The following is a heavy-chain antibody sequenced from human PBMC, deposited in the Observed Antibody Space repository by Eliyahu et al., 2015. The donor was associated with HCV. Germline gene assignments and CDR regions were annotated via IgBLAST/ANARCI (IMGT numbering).Heavy chain of an antibody. D-gene: IGHD3-22*01. V-gene: IGHV1-18*04. CDR2: ISNKGDT. CDR3: SSSYYDSSGYYDY. Sequence: QVQLVQSGSEVKTPGASVKVSCKASDYNLTTYGIIWVRQAPGQGLEWVGWISNKGDTKSARNFQGRITMVTDLSTTTSYMELRSLRYDDTAVYYCSSSYYDSSGYYDYWGQGTLVTVSS. CDR1: DYNLTTYG. J-gene: IGHJ4*02.